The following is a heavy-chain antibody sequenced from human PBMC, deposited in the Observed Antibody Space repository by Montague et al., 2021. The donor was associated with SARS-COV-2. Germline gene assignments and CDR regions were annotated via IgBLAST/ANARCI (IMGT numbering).Heavy chain of an antibody. CDR3: ARGGYYDYAFDI. J-gene: IGHJ3*02. Sequence: SETLSLTCTVSGGSISSYYRSWIRQPPGKGLEWIGYIYYSGSTNHNPSLKSRVTISVDTSKNQFSLKLSSVTAADTAVYYCARGGYYDYAFDIWGQGTMVTVSS. CDR2: IYYSGST. CDR1: GGSISSYY. D-gene: IGHD3-22*01. V-gene: IGHV4-59*01.